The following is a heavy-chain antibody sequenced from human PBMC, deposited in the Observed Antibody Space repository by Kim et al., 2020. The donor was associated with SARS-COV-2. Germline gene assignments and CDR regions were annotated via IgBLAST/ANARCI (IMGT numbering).Heavy chain of an antibody. CDR2: ISAYNGNT. J-gene: IGHJ6*02. CDR3: AGGYYDFWSGYYRPNYYYYYGMDV. CDR1: GYTFTSYG. V-gene: IGHV1-18*01. Sequence: ASVKVSCKASGYTFTSYGISWVRQAPGQGLEWMGWISAYNGNTNYAQKLQGRVTMTTDTSTSTAYMELRSLRSDDTAVYYCAGGYYDFWSGYYRPNYYYYYGMDVWGQGTTVTVSS. D-gene: IGHD3-3*01.